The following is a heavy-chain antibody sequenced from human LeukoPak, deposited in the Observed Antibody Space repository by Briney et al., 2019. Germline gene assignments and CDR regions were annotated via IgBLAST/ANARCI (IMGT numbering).Heavy chain of an antibody. D-gene: IGHD2/OR15-2a*01. V-gene: IGHV3-74*01. CDR2: INSDGSST. J-gene: IGHJ3*01. CDR3: ARDNNRGALDF. CDR1: GFTFSSYW. Sequence: GGSLRLSCAASGFTFSSYWMHWVRQGPGKGLEWVSRINSDGSSTSYADSVKGRFTISRDNAKNTLYMQMNSLRAEDTAVYYCARDNNRGALDFWGQGTMVTVSS.